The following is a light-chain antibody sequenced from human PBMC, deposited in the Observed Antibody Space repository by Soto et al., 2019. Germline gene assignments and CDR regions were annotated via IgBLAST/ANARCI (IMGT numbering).Light chain of an antibody. CDR3: QQYNNWSWT. CDR2: GAS. Sequence: EIGITQSPATMSVSHGERATLSCRASQSIISNLAWYLQKVGQAPRLLIYGASTRAPGISARFSGSGSGTEFTLTISSLQSEDFAIYYCQQYNNWSWTFGQGTKVDIK. V-gene: IGKV3-15*01. CDR1: QSIISN. J-gene: IGKJ1*01.